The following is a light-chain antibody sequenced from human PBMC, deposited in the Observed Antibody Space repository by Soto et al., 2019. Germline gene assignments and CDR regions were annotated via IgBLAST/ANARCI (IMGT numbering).Light chain of an antibody. CDR1: QSVSSNY. CDR3: QQYGSSPRT. CDR2: DAS. V-gene: IGKV3-20*01. J-gene: IGKJ1*01. Sequence: EIVLTQSPGTLSLSPGERATLSCRASQSVSSNYLAWYQQKAGQAPRLLIYDASSRATGIPDRFSGSGSGTDFTFTISGLEPEDFAVYYCQQYGSSPRTFGQGTKV.